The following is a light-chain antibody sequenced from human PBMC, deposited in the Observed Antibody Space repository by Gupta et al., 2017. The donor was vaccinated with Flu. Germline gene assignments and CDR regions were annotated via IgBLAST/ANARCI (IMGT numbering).Light chain of an antibody. Sequence: ASVGDRVTITCRASQSISSYLNWYQQKPGKAPKLLIYAASSLQSGVPSRFSGSGSGTDFTLTISSLQPEDFATYYCQQSYSTPYTFGQGTKLEIK. CDR2: AAS. J-gene: IGKJ2*01. V-gene: IGKV1-39*01. CDR3: QQSYSTPYT. CDR1: QSISSY.